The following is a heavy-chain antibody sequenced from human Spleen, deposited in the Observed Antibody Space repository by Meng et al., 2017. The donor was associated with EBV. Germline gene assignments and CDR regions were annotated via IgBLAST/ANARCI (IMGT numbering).Heavy chain of an antibody. Sequence: QGQLQESGPGLVRPSETLSLTCTVSGASVTSGSFFWSWIRQPPGKGLEWIGYLYNGASTTFNPSLESRVSISVDTSKNQFSLKLSSVTAADTAVYYCARGLQQGLAPEEFDSWGQGTLVTVSS. J-gene: IGHJ4*02. CDR1: GASVTSGSFF. CDR3: ARGLQQGLAPEEFDS. CDR2: LYNGAST. V-gene: IGHV4-61*01. D-gene: IGHD6-19*01.